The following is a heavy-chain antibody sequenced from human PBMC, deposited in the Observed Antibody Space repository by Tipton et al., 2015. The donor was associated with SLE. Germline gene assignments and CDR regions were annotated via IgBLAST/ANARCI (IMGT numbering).Heavy chain of an antibody. V-gene: IGHV3-74*01. CDR2: INSDGSST. CDR1: GFTFSSYW. J-gene: IGHJ4*02. CDR3: ARVTVGAGDHFDY. D-gene: IGHD7-27*01. Sequence: GSLRLSCAASGFTFSSYWMHWVRQAPGKGLVWVSCINSDGSSTSYADSVKGRFTISRDNAKNTLYLQMNSLRAEDTAVYYCARVTVGAGDHFDYWGQGTLVTVSS.